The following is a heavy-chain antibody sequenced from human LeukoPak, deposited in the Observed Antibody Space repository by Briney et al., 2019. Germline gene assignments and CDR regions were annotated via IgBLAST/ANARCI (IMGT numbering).Heavy chain of an antibody. CDR1: GGTFSSYA. D-gene: IGHD3-22*01. CDR2: IIPIFGTA. Sequence: SVKVSCKASGGTFSSYAISWVRQAPGQGLEWMGGIIPIFGTANYAQKLQGRVTLTTDTSTSTAYMELRSLRSDDTAVYYCARDADGQYARSSGFDFDFWGQGTLVTVSS. V-gene: IGHV1-69*05. J-gene: IGHJ4*02. CDR3: ARDADGQYARSSGFDFDF.